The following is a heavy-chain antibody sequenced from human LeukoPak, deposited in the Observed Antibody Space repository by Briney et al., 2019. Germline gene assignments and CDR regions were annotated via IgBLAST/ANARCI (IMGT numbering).Heavy chain of an antibody. V-gene: IGHV4-39*01. CDR3: ARLTHIVVVIVTDY. CDR2: IYYSGST. CDR1: GGSISSTSYY. J-gene: IGHJ4*02. Sequence: SETLSLTCTVSGGSISSTSYYWGWIRQPPGKGLEWIGSIYYSGSTYYNPSLKSRVTMSVDTSKNQFSLKLSSVTAADTAVYYCARLTHIVVVIVTDYWGQGTLVTVSS. D-gene: IGHD3-22*01.